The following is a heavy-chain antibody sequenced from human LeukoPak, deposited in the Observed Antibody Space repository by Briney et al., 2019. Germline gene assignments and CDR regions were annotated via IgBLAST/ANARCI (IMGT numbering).Heavy chain of an antibody. CDR2: VYTTGSS. V-gene: IGHV4-4*07. CDR1: GASITSYF. D-gene: IGHD3-3*01. CDR3: AREDTGPRITVFGVVRADPYYFDD. Sequence: KTSETLSLTCSVSGASITSYFWSWIRQPAGKGLEYIGRVYTTGSSNYNPSLKSRVTMSLDTSKNQFSLKLISVTAADTAVYYCAREDTGPRITVFGVVRADPYYFDDWGQGTLVTVSS. J-gene: IGHJ4*02.